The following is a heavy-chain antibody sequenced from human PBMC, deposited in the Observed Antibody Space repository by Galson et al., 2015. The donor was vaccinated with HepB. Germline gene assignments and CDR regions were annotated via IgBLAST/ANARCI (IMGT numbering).Heavy chain of an antibody. CDR3: ARDFCGGDCSVVGGAFDI. D-gene: IGHD2-21*02. V-gene: IGHV3-33*01. CDR2: IWYDGSNK. Sequence: SLRLSCAASGFIFSSYAMHWVRQAPGMGLEWVALIWYDGSNKYYADSVKGRFTISRDNSRNTLYLQMNSLRAEDTAVYYCARDFCGGDCSVVGGAFDIWGQGTMVTVSS. J-gene: IGHJ3*02. CDR1: GFIFSSYA.